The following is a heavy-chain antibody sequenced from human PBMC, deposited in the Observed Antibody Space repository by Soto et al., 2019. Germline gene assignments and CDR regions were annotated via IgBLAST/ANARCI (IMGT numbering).Heavy chain of an antibody. D-gene: IGHD4-17*01. CDR2: ISSSGTYI. J-gene: IGHJ3*02. V-gene: IGHV3-21*01. CDR3: ARDHSGVNAFDI. Sequence: GSLRLSCAASGFTFSSYNMNWVRQAPGKGLEWVSSISSSGTYIYYADSVRGRFTISRDNAANSLYLQMNSLRAEDTAVYYCARDHSGVNAFDIWGQGTMVTVSS. CDR1: GFTFSSYN.